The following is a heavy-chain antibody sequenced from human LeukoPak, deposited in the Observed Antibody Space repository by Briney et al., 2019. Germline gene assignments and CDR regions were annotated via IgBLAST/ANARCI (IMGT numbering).Heavy chain of an antibody. Sequence: PPETLSLTCTVSGYSISSGYYWGWIRQPPGKGLEWIGSIYHSGSTYYNPSLKSRVTISVDTSKNQFSLKLSSVTAADTAVYYCARSGYSYGADAFDIWGQGTMVTVSS. CDR3: ARSGYSYGADAFDI. CDR1: GYSISSGYY. V-gene: IGHV4-38-2*02. CDR2: IYHSGST. D-gene: IGHD5-18*01. J-gene: IGHJ3*02.